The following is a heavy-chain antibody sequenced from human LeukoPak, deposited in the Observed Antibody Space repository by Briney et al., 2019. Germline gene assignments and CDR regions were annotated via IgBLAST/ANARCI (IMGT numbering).Heavy chain of an antibody. V-gene: IGHV3-30*03. D-gene: IGHD3-10*01. CDR1: GFTFSSYD. CDR2: ISYDGSNK. CDR3: ARAGYYGSGADYYGMDV. Sequence: GGSLRLFCPASGFTFSSYDIHWVRQAPGKGLEWVAVISYDGSNKYYADSVKGRFTISRDNSKNTLYLQMNSLRAEDTAVYYCARAGYYGSGADYYGMDVWGQGTTVTVSS. J-gene: IGHJ6*02.